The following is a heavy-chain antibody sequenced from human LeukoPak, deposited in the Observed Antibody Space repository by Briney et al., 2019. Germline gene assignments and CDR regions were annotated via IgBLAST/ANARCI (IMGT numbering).Heavy chain of an antibody. CDR2: TQQDGSEK. J-gene: IGHJ2*01. D-gene: IGHD4-23*01. CDR1: GFIFSSYW. CDR3: SGGNLYWYFDL. V-gene: IGHV3-7*01. Sequence: PGGSLRLSCAASGFIFSSYWMSWVRQAPGKGLEWVANTQQDGSEKYYVDSVKGRFTISRDNAKNSLYLQINSLRAEDTAVYYCSGGNLYWYFDLWGRGTLVTVSS.